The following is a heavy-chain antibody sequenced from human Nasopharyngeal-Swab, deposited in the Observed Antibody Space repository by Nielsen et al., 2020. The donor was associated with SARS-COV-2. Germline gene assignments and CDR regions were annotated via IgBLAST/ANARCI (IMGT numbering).Heavy chain of an antibody. V-gene: IGHV3-74*01. CDR2: ISIDGSST. Sequence: GGSLRLSCAASGFTFSSYWMHWVRQAPGKGLVWVSRISIDGSSTSYADSVKGRFTISRDNAKNTLYLQMSSLRAEDTAVYYCAKRDCSNAVCRYYFDYWGQGTLVTVSS. J-gene: IGHJ4*02. CDR3: AKRDCSNAVCRYYFDY. D-gene: IGHD2-8*01. CDR1: GFTFSSYW.